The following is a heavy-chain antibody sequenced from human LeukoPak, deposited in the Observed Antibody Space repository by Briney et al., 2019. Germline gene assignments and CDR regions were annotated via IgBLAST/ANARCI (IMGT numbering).Heavy chain of an antibody. V-gene: IGHV3-66*01. CDR3: ARDLFH. D-gene: IGHD3-3*01. Sequence: GGSLRLSCAASGFTVSNNYMSWVRQAPGKGLEWVSVINSGGIASYADSVKGRFTISRDNSKNTLFLHMNSLRAEDTAVYYCARDLFHWGQGTLVTVSS. CDR1: GFTVSNNY. CDR2: INSGGIA. J-gene: IGHJ4*02.